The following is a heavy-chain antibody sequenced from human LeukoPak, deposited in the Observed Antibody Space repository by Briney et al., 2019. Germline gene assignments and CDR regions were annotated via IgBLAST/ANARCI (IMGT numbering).Heavy chain of an antibody. CDR2: ISGSGVST. D-gene: IGHD3-22*01. J-gene: IGHJ3*02. CDR1: GFTFSTYA. V-gene: IGHV3-23*01. Sequence: TGGSLRLSCTASGFTFSTYAMNWVRQAPGKGLEWVSGISGSGVSTYYADSVKGRFTISRDNSKNTLYLQMNSLRAEDTAVYYCARDVPRRAMIVVVIKRGNDAFDIWGQGTMVTVSS. CDR3: ARDVPRRAMIVVVIKRGNDAFDI.